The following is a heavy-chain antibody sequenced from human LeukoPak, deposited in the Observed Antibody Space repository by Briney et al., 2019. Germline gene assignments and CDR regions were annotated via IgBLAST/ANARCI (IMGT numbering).Heavy chain of an antibody. CDR1: GXSFSGYY. D-gene: IGHD2-2*01. CDR2: INHSGST. CDR3: ASIGYCSSTSCHGWFDP. Sequence: PSETLSLTCAVYGXSFSGYYWSWIRQPPGKGLEWIGEINHSGSTNYNPSLKSRVTISVDTSKNQFSLKLSSVTAADTAVYYCASIGYCSSTSCHGWFDPWGQGALVTVSS. J-gene: IGHJ5*02. V-gene: IGHV4-34*01.